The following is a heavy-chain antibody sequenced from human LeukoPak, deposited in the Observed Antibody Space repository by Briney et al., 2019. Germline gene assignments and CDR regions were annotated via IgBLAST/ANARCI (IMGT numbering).Heavy chain of an antibody. D-gene: IGHD6-19*01. J-gene: IGHJ5*01. V-gene: IGHV3-21*01. Sequence: GGSLRLSCAASGFTFSSYSMNWVRQAPGKGLEWVSSISSSSSYIYYADSVKGRFTISRNNAKNSLYLQMNSLRAEDTAVYYCARDATNVRSGWFDYWGQGTLVTVSS. CDR1: GFTFSSYS. CDR2: ISSSSSYI. CDR3: ARDATNVRSGWFDY.